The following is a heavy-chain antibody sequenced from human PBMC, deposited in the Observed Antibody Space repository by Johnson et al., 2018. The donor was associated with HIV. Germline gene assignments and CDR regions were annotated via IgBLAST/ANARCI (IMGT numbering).Heavy chain of an antibody. CDR1: GFTVSTNY. J-gene: IGHJ3*02. CDR3: ASWNYFDAFDI. V-gene: IGHV3-66*01. Sequence: VQLVESGGGLVQPGGSLRLSCAVSGFTVSTNYMSWVRQTPGKGLEWVSVIYSGGSIYYADSVKGRFSISRDNSKNTLYLQMNSLRVEDTAVYYCASWNYFDAFDIWGQGTMVTVSS. D-gene: IGHD1-7*01. CDR2: IYSGGSI.